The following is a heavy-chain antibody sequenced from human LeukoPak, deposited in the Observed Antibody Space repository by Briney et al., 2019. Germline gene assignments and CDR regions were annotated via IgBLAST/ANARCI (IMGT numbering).Heavy chain of an antibody. Sequence: PSETLSLTCAVYGGSFSGYYWSWIRQPPGKGLEWIGEINHSGSTNYNPSLKSRVTISVDTSKNQFSLKLSSVTAADTAVYYCARGPTASGSYLGAFDIWGQGTMVTVSS. CDR3: ARGPTASGSYLGAFDI. J-gene: IGHJ3*02. D-gene: IGHD1-26*01. CDR2: INHSGST. V-gene: IGHV4-34*01. CDR1: GGSFSGYY.